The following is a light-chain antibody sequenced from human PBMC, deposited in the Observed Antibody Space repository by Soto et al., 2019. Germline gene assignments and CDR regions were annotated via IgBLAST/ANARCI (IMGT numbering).Light chain of an antibody. CDR3: SSYTSSSTLNYV. CDR1: SSDVGGYNY. V-gene: IGLV2-14*01. CDR2: DVS. J-gene: IGLJ1*01. Sequence: QSVLTQPASVSGSPGQSITIPCTGTSSDVGGYNYVSWYQQQPGKAPKLMIYDVSNRPSGVSNRFSGSKSGNTASLTISGLQAEDEADYYCSSYTSSSTLNYVFGTGTKVTVL.